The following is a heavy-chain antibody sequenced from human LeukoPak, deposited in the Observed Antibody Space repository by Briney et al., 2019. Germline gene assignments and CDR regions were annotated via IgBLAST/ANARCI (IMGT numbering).Heavy chain of an antibody. D-gene: IGHD2-2*01. CDR2: IWYDGSNK. V-gene: IGHV3-33*01. CDR1: GFTFSSYG. Sequence: GGSLRLSCAASGFTFSSYGMHWVRQAPGKGLEWVAVIWYDGSNKYYADSVKGRFTISRDNSKNTLYLQMNSLRAEDTAVYYCARGYCSSTSCLDPIYYYYYGMDVWGQGTTVTVSS. J-gene: IGHJ6*02. CDR3: ARGYCSSTSCLDPIYYYYYGMDV.